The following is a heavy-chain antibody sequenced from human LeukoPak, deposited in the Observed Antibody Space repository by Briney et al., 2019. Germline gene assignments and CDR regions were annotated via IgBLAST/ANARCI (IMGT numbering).Heavy chain of an antibody. CDR1: GFTFSTYA. J-gene: IGHJ1*01. CDR3: AKDGSWGAAARPGYFQH. D-gene: IGHD6-13*01. Sequence: PGGSLRLSCAASGFTFSTYAMHWVRQAPGKGLEYVSSISDNGGSTCYANSVKGRFTISRDNARNTLYLQMGSLRAEDTAVYYCAKDGSWGAAARPGYFQHWGQGTLVTVSS. CDR2: ISDNGGST. V-gene: IGHV3-64*01.